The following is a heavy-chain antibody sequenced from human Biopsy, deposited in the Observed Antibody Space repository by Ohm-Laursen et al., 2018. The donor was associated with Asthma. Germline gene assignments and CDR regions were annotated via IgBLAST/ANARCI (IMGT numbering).Heavy chain of an antibody. Sequence: ESLRLSCKASGYIFTSYWIGWVRQMPGKGLEWMGIIFPGDSDTIYSPSFQGQVTISADKSISTAYLQRSGLKASDTAIYYCARLAYGSGSFFDFWGQGTLVTVAS. CDR3: ARLAYGSGSFFDF. CDR1: GYIFTSYW. CDR2: IFPGDSDT. J-gene: IGHJ4*02. D-gene: IGHD3-10*01. V-gene: IGHV5-51*01.